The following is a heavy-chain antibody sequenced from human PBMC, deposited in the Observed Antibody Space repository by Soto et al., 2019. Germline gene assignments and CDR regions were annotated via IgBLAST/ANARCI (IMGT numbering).Heavy chain of an antibody. V-gene: IGHV3-33*01. CDR3: ARDGRDGYTD. CDR2: IWDDGSNK. J-gene: IGHJ4*02. D-gene: IGHD5-12*01. Sequence: QVQLVESGGGVVQPGRSLRLSCAASGFTFSSYGMHWVRQAPGKGLEWVAVIWDDGSNKYYADSVKGRFTISRDNSKNTLYLQMKSLRAEDTAVYYCARDGRDGYTDWGQGTLVTVSS. CDR1: GFTFSSYG.